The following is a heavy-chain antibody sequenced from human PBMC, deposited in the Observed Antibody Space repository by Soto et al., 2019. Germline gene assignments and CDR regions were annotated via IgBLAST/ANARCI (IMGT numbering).Heavy chain of an antibody. CDR2: IIPIFGTA. Sequence: QVQLVQSGAEVKKPGSSVKVSCKASGGTFSSYAISWVRQAPGQGLEWMGGIIPIFGTANYAQKFQGRVTITADDSTSTAYMELSSLRSEDTAVYYCARVSGDVVGVAATPNTPNWFDPWGQGTLVTVSS. D-gene: IGHD2-15*01. V-gene: IGHV1-69*01. CDR3: ARVSGDVVGVAATPNTPNWFDP. J-gene: IGHJ5*02. CDR1: GGTFSSYA.